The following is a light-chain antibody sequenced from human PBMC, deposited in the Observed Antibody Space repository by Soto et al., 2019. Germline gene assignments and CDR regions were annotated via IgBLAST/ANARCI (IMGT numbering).Light chain of an antibody. Sequence: DIQMAQSPSSLSASVGDRVTITCRASQNINIYLHWYQQKPGKAPQVLIYGASSLQSGVPSRFSGSGSGTDFTLTISSLQPEDFATYYCQQSSSPPRTFGQGTKLEIK. CDR3: QQSSSPPRT. V-gene: IGKV1-39*01. J-gene: IGKJ2*01. CDR2: GAS. CDR1: QNINIY.